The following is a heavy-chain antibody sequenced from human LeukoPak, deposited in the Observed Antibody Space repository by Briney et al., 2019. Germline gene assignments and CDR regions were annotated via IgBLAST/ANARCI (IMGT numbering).Heavy chain of an antibody. CDR2: ITWNGDRI. Sequence: GRSLRLSCAASGFNFADYAMHWVRQAPGKGLEWVSAITWNGDRIYYADSVKGRFTISRDNSKSTLYLQMNSLKVQDMAFYYCARGAKPRVYSAASGPANAFDIWGPGTMVTVSS. CDR3: ARGAKPRVYSAASGPANAFDI. D-gene: IGHD4-11*01. CDR1: GFNFADYA. J-gene: IGHJ3*02. V-gene: IGHV3-9*03.